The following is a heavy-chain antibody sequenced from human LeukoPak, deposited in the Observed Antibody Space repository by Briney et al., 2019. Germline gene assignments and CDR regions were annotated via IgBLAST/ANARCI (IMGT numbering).Heavy chain of an antibody. D-gene: IGHD3-16*01. Sequence: PGGSLRLSCVASGFTFSSYAMSWVRQAPGEGLEWASLIIDDGHTTSYADSVKGRFTISRDNSKNTLFLQMNSLRAEDTAVYYCAKYGGHPLPHYYLDYWGQGTQVTASS. J-gene: IGHJ4*02. CDR3: AKYGGHPLPHYYLDY. CDR2: IIDDGHTT. V-gene: IGHV3-23*01. CDR1: GFTFSSYA.